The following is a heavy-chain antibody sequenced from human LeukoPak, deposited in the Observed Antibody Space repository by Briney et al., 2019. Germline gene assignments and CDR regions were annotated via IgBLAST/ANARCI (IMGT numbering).Heavy chain of an antibody. CDR3: ARREVAGTFDP. CDR2: IYYSGST. CDR1: GGSISSYY. J-gene: IGHJ5*02. D-gene: IGHD6-19*01. V-gene: IGHV4-59*08. Sequence: SETMSLTCTVSGGSISSYYWSWIRQPPGKGLEWIGYIYYSGSTNYNPSLKSRVTISVDTSKNQFSLKLSSVTAADTAVYYCARREVAGTFDPWGQGTLVTVSP.